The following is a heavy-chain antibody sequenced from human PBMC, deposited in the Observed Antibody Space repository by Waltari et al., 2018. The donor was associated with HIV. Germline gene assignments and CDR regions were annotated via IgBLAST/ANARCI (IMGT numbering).Heavy chain of an antibody. J-gene: IGHJ6*02. CDR3: ARDRRIAVAGTPVLNGMDV. Sequence: QVQLQESGPGLVKPSETLSLTCTVSGGSISSYSWSWIRQPAGKGLEWIGRIYTSGRTNYNPSLTSRVTMSVDTSKNQFSLKLSSVTAADTAVYYCARDRRIAVAGTPVLNGMDVWGQGTTVTVSS. CDR2: IYTSGRT. CDR1: GGSISSYS. V-gene: IGHV4-4*07. D-gene: IGHD6-19*01.